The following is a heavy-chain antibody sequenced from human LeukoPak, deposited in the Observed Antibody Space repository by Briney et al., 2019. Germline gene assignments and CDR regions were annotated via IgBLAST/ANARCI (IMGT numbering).Heavy chain of an antibody. CDR3: YYYTNDDFDM. V-gene: IGHV3-23*01. D-gene: IGHD3-22*01. CDR1: GFTFSTYA. CDR2: ISGDGDNT. J-gene: IGHJ3*02. Sequence: PGGSLRLSCAASGFTFSTYAMSWVRQASGKGLEWVSAISGDGDNTYYGDSVKGRFTISRDNSKNTLYLQMNSLRAEDTAVYYGYYYTNDDFDMWGQGTMVTVSS.